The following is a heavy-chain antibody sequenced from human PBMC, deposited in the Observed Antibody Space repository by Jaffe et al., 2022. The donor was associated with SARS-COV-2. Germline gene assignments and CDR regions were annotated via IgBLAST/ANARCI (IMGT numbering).Heavy chain of an antibody. V-gene: IGHV4-59*01. CDR3: ARLKGLRPLGNNYYHALDV. D-gene: IGHD4-17*01. J-gene: IGHJ6*02. CDR2: VHYSGTT. CDR1: GDSINRYY. Sequence: QVQLQESGPGLVKPSETLSLTCTVSGDSINRYYWSWIRQPPGKGLEWIGYVHYSGTTNHNPSLKSRVSISVDTSKSQISLKLTSVTAADTAVYYCARLKGLRPLGNNYYHALDVWGQGTTVTVSS.